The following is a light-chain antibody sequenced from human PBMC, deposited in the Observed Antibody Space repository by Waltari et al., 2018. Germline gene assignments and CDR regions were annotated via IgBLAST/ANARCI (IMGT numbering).Light chain of an antibody. V-gene: IGKV2D-29*01. CDR1: QSLLNIDGKTY. Sequence: EIVMTQTPLSLSVTSGQPASISCRSSQSLLNIDGKTYLYWYVQKPGQPPQLLIHEVSDRYSGVPARLSGAGSGTDFKLKISRWEAEDVGVYDCRQNSQLPLAFGQGTKVEIK. CDR2: EVS. J-gene: IGKJ1*01. CDR3: RQNSQLPLA.